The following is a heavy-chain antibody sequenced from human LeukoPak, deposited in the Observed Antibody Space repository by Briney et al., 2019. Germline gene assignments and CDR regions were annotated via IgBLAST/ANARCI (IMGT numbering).Heavy chain of an antibody. CDR2: IYPRDSDT. J-gene: IGHJ4*02. Sequence: GESRPLPCLGSGYSSVAYSVSWARKMQGKGLEWMGIIYPRDSDTRYSPSFQGQVTISANKSSSTAYLQWSSLKASDTSMNNCARSHDPRNAYYYRGKVIPVT. V-gene: IGHV5-51*01. CDR1: GYSSVAYS. CDR3: ARSHDPRNAYYY. D-gene: IGHD3-16*01.